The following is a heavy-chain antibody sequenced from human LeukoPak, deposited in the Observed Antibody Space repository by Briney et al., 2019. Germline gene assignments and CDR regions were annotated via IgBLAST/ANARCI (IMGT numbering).Heavy chain of an antibody. Sequence: SETLSLTCTVSGGSIGRYYWSWIRQPAGKGLEWIGRIYTSGSTNYNPSLKSRVTMSVDTSKNQFSLKLSSVTAADTAVYYCARDYEQPVDAFDIWGQGTMVTVSS. J-gene: IGHJ3*02. D-gene: IGHD6-13*01. V-gene: IGHV4-4*07. CDR1: GGSIGRYY. CDR2: IYTSGST. CDR3: ARDYEQPVDAFDI.